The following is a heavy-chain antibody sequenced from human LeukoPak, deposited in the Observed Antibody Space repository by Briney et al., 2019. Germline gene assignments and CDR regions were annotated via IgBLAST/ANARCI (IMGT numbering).Heavy chain of an antibody. CDR3: ASDPTVASSY. D-gene: IGHD4-23*01. Sequence: GGSLRLSCAASGFTFSHYSMNWVRQAPGKGLEWVSFISSSSSYINYADSVKGRFTISRDNAKNSLYLQMNSLRAEDTAVYYCASDPTVASSYWGQGAPVTVSS. V-gene: IGHV3-21*01. CDR2: ISSSSSYI. J-gene: IGHJ4*02. CDR1: GFTFSHYS.